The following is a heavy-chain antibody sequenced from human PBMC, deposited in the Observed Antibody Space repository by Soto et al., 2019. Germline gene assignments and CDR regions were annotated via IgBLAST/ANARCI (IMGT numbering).Heavy chain of an antibody. CDR3: AKDIGSYGDY. Sequence: EVQLVESGGGLVQPGRSLRLSCAASGFTFDDYAMHWVRQAPGKGLEWVSGISWNSGSIGYADSVKGRFTISRDNAKNSLYLQMNSLRAEDTALYYCAKDIGSYGDYWGQGTLVTVSS. D-gene: IGHD5-18*01. CDR1: GFTFDDYA. CDR2: ISWNSGSI. V-gene: IGHV3-9*01. J-gene: IGHJ4*02.